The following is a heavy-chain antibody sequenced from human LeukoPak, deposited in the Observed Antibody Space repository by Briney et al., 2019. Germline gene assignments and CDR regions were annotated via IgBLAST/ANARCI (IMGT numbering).Heavy chain of an antibody. CDR1: GXXLSTSGMC. V-gene: IGHV2-70*11. Sequence: XFSGXXLSTSGMCVSXXXXPPGKALEWXXRIDWDDDKYYITSLKTRLTISKDTSKNQVVLTMTNMDPVDTATYYCARSMVTPPYYYYYMDVWGKGTTVTVSS. J-gene: IGHJ6*03. CDR2: IDWDDDK. CDR3: ARSMVTPPYYYYYMDV. D-gene: IGHD2-21*02.